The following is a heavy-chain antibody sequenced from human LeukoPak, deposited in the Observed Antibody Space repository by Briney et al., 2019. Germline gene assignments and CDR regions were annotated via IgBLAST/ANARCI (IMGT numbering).Heavy chain of an antibody. V-gene: IGHV4-4*02. J-gene: IGHJ4*02. CDR2: ISHSAFT. CDR3: ARDSDGKDGDYFDS. CDR1: GGSISSRDW. D-gene: IGHD4-17*01. Sequence: PSGTLSLTCAVSGGSISSRDWWSWVRQPPGKGLEWIGDISHSAFTNYNPSLKSRISISLDNSKNQFSLKLTSVTAADTAVYYCARDSDGKDGDYFDSWGQGTLVTVSS.